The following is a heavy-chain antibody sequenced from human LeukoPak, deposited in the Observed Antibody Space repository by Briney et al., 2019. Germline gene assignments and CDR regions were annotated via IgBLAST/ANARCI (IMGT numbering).Heavy chain of an antibody. CDR2: ISSSGSTI. CDR3: ARDPRRYFDWLLISWFDP. Sequence: GGSLRLSCAASGFTFSSYEMNWVRQAPGKGLEWVSYISSSGSTIYYADSVKGRFTISRDNAKNSLYLQMNSLRAEDTAVYYCARDPRRYFDWLLISWFDPWGQGTLVTVSS. CDR1: GFTFSSYE. J-gene: IGHJ5*02. D-gene: IGHD3-9*01. V-gene: IGHV3-48*03.